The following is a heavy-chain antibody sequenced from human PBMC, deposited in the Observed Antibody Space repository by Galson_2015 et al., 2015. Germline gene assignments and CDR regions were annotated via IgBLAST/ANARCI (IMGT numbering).Heavy chain of an antibody. CDR3: AKSRSGTSGSYYGVDV. V-gene: IGHV3-9*01. D-gene: IGHD6-19*01. CDR1: GFTFDDYA. J-gene: IGHJ6*02. CDR2: ISWNSGNI. Sequence: SLRLSCAASGFTFDDYAMHWVRQAPGQGLEWVSTISWNSGNIDYADSVKGRFTISRDNAKNSLYLQMNSLRAEDTALYYCAKSRSGTSGSYYGVDVWGQGTPVTVSS.